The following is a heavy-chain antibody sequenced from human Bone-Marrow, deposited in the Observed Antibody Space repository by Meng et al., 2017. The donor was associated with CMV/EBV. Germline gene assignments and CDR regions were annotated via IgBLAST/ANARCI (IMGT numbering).Heavy chain of an antibody. CDR1: GFTFSAYA. CDR2: ISNSGGST. D-gene: IGHD1-26*01. Sequence: GGSLRLSCAGSGFTFSAYAMSWVRQAPGKGLECVSAISNSGGSTNYADSVKGRFTISRDNSKNTLYLQMNSLRAEDTAVYYCAKHWGKNSGNYYFPDFWGQGTLVTVSS. CDR3: AKHWGKNSGNYYFPDF. J-gene: IGHJ4*02. V-gene: IGHV3-23*01.